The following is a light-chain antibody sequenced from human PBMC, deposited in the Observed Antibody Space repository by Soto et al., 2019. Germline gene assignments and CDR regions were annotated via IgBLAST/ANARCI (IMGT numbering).Light chain of an antibody. V-gene: IGKV3-20*01. J-gene: IGKJ5*01. CDR2: GAS. CDR3: QQYSTSPIS. CDR1: QGTSRY. Sequence: ENVLTQSPGTLSLSPGERATLSCRASQGTSRYLSWYQQRPGQAPRLLIYGASSRATGIPDRFSGSGSRTDFTLTISRLEPEDFAVYYCQQYSTSPISFGQGTRLEIK.